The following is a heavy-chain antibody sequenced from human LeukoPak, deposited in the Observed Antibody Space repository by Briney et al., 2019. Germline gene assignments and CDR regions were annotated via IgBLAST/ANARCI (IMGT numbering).Heavy chain of an antibody. V-gene: IGHV4-39*07. CDR2: IFYSGST. D-gene: IGHD5-18*01. CDR3: ARGSRGYSYGRNAFDI. CDR1: GGSISTSSYY. J-gene: IGHJ3*02. Sequence: SETLSLTCTVSGGSISTSSYYWGWVRQPPGKGLEWIGNIFYSGSTYYSPSLKSRVTISVDTSKNQFSLKLSSVTAADTAVYYCARGSRGYSYGRNAFDIWGQGTMVTVSS.